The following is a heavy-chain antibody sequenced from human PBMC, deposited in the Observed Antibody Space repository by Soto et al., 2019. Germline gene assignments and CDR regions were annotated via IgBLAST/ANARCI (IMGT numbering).Heavy chain of an antibody. CDR1: GFTFSSYA. V-gene: IGHV3-23*01. CDR3: ARVVEDTVFIDY. D-gene: IGHD2-15*01. J-gene: IGHJ4*02. CDR2: ISGSGGST. Sequence: PGGSLRLSCAASGFTFSSYAMSWVRQAPGKGLEWVSAISGSGGSTYYADSVKGRFTISRDNSKNTLYLQMNSLRAEDTAVYYCARVVEDTVFIDYGGQGPRVTVSS.